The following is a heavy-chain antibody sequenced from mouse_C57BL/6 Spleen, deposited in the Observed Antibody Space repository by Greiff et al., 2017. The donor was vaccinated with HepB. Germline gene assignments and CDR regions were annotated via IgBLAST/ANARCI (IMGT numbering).Heavy chain of an antibody. D-gene: IGHD2-4*01. Sequence: VKLVESGPGLVAPSQSLSITCTVSGFSLTSYAISWVRQPPGKGLEWLGVIWTGGGTNYNSALKSRLSISKDNSKSQVFLKMNSLQTDDTARYYGARKFDYDVESAMDYWGQGTSVTVSS. CDR3: ARKFDYDVESAMDY. J-gene: IGHJ4*01. CDR2: IWTGGGT. CDR1: GFSLTSYA. V-gene: IGHV2-9-1*01.